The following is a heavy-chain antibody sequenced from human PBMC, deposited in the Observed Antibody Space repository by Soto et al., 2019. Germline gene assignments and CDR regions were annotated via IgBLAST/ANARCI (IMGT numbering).Heavy chain of an antibody. J-gene: IGHJ3*01. V-gene: IGHV4-39*01. D-gene: IGHD2-15*01. CDR3: ASANSDIVVVVAATQDAFDF. CDR1: GGSISSSSYY. Sequence: QLQLQESGPGLVKPSETLSLTCTVSGGSISSSSYYWGWIRQPPGKGLEWIGSIYYSGSTYYNPSLKSRVTIPVHTSKNQFTLKLSSVTAADTAVYYCASANSDIVVVVAATQDAFDFWGQGTMVTVSS. CDR2: IYYSGST.